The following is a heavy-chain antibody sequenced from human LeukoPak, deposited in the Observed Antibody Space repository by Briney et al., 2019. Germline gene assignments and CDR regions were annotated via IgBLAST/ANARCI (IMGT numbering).Heavy chain of an antibody. V-gene: IGHV1-18*01. Sequence: ASVNVSCKASGYTFSSYGISWVRQAPGQGLEWMGWSSAYNGNTNYAQKFQGRVTMTTDTSTSTAYMELRSLRSDDTAVFYCARARYGGNSEVGDYWGQGTLVTVSS. CDR2: SSAYNGNT. D-gene: IGHD4-23*01. CDR3: ARARYGGNSEVGDY. J-gene: IGHJ4*02. CDR1: GYTFSSYG.